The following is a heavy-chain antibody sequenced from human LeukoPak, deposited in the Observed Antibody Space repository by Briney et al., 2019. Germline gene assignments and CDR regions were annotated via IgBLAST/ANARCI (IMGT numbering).Heavy chain of an antibody. Sequence: SVKVSCKASGGTFSSYAISWVRQAPGQGLEWMGRIIPIFGTANYAQKFHGRVTITTDESTSTAYMELSSLRSEDTAVYYCAREGSSSGYSNWFDPWGQGTLVTVSS. J-gene: IGHJ5*02. CDR3: AREGSSSGYSNWFDP. CDR2: IIPIFGTA. V-gene: IGHV1-69*05. CDR1: GGTFSSYA. D-gene: IGHD3-22*01.